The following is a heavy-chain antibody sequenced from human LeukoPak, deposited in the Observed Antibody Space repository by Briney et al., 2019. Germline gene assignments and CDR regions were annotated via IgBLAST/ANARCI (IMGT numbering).Heavy chain of an antibody. CDR3: AKDFPDYDFWSGPPPDV. J-gene: IGHJ6*04. V-gene: IGHV3-9*01. CDR1: GFTFDDYA. CDR2: ISWNSGSI. D-gene: IGHD3-3*01. Sequence: QPGRSLRLSCAASGFTFDDYAMHWVRQAPGKGLEWVSGISWNSGSIGYADSVKGRFTISRDNAKNSLYLQMNSLRAEDTAVYYCAKDFPDYDFWSGPPPDVWGKGTTVTVSS.